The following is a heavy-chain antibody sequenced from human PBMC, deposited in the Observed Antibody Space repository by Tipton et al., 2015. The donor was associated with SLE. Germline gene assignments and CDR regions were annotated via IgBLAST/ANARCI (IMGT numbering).Heavy chain of an antibody. V-gene: IGHV4-39*07. Sequence: TLSLTCTVSGGSISSSSYYWGWIRQPPGKGLEWIGSIYYSGSTYYNPSLKSRVPISVDTSKNQFSLKLSSVTAADTAVYYCARGGDPGVTTSHYWGQGTLVTVSS. J-gene: IGHJ4*02. CDR3: ARGGDPGVTTSHY. CDR2: IYYSGST. CDR1: GGSISSSSYY. D-gene: IGHD4-11*01.